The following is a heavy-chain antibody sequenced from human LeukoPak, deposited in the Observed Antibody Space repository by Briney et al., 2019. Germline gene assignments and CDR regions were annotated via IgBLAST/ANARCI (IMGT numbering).Heavy chain of an antibody. CDR3: ARYQGSGWYDIPY. J-gene: IGHJ4*02. CDR2: ISSSSSYI. D-gene: IGHD6-19*01. Sequence: GGSLRLSCAASGFTFSSYSMDWVRQAPGKGLEWVSSISSSSSYIYYADSVKGRFTISRDNAKNSLYLQMNSLRAEDTAVYYCARYQGSGWYDIPYWGQGTLVTVSS. CDR1: GFTFSSYS. V-gene: IGHV3-21*01.